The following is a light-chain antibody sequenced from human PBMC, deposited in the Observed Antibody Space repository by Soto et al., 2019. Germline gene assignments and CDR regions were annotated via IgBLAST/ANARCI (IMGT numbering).Light chain of an antibody. J-gene: IGKJ3*01. CDR3: QQLVTYLPT. CDR2: GAS. Sequence: MPLTQSPSALSSSIGERATRTCRASQSVINNLAWYQQKPGQAPKLLIYGASSLEGGVPSRFSGSGSGTDFTLTVSRLQPEDLAMYYCQQLVTYLPTFGPGTKVDIK. V-gene: IGKV1-9*01. CDR1: QSVINN.